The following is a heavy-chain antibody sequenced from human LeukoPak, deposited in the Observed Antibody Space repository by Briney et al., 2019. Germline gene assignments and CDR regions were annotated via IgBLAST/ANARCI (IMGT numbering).Heavy chain of an antibody. V-gene: IGHV1-18*01. J-gene: IGHJ4*02. CDR3: ARDPPGYYDSSGYSGY. Sequence: ASVKVSCKASGYTFTSYGISWVRQAPGQRLEWMGWISAYNGNTNYAQKLQGRVTMTTDTSTSTAYMELRSLRSDDTAVYYCARDPPGYYDSSGYSGYWGQGTLVTVSS. CDR1: GYTFTSYG. CDR2: ISAYNGNT. D-gene: IGHD3-22*01.